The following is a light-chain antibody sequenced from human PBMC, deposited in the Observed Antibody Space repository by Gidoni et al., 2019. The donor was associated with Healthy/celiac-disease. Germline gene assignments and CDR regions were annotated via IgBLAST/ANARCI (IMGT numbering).Light chain of an antibody. CDR3: QQYGSSPRS. CDR2: GAS. V-gene: IGKV3-20*01. CDR1: QSVRSSY. J-gene: IGKJ2*04. Sequence: TVSTQSPGTLSFSPGESDTLYCRASQSVRSSYLAWYQQKPGQAPRLLIYGASSRATGIPDRFSGSGSGTDFTLTISRLEPEDFAVYYCQQYGSSPRSFGQGTKLEIK.